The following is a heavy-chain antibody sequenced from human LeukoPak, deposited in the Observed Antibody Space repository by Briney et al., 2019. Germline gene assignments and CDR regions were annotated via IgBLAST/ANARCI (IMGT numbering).Heavy chain of an antibody. Sequence: VKVSCKASGGTFSSYAISWVRQAPGQGLEWMGGIIPVFGTANYAQKFQGRVTITADESTSTAYMELSSLRSEDTAVYHCARVRGVDYSGAFDIWGQGTMVTVSS. V-gene: IGHV1-69*01. J-gene: IGHJ3*02. CDR1: GGTFSSYA. CDR3: ARVRGVDYSGAFDI. D-gene: IGHD4-11*01. CDR2: IIPVFGTA.